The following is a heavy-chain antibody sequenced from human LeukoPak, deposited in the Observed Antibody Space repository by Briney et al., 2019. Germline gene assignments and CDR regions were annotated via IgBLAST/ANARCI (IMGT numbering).Heavy chain of an antibody. CDR3: AKIDRQYCSRSSCYALDY. J-gene: IGHJ4*02. CDR2: IYPGDSDT. CDR1: GYSFTSYW. V-gene: IGHV5-51*01. Sequence: GESLKISCKCSGYSFTSYWIGWVRQMPGKGLEWMGVIYPGDSDTRYSPSFQGQVTISVDKSISTAYLQWSSLKASDTAIYYCAKIDRQYCSRSSCYALDYWGQGTQVTVSS. D-gene: IGHD2-2*01.